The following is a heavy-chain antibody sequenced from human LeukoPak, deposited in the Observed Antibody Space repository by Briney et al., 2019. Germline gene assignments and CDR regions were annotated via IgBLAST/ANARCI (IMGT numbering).Heavy chain of an antibody. CDR2: INPNSGDT. V-gene: IGHV1-2*02. Sequence: ASVRVSCKASGYTFTSYYMHWVRQAPGQGLEWMGWINPNSGDTNYAQKFLGRVTMTRDTSISTAYMELSSLTSDDTAVYHCARVGGGGAYDIWGQGTMVTVSS. J-gene: IGHJ3*02. CDR1: GYTFTSYY. D-gene: IGHD3-16*01. CDR3: ARVGGGGAYDI.